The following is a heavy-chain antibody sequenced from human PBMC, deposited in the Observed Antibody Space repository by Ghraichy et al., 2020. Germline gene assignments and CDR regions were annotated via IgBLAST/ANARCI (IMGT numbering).Heavy chain of an antibody. CDR3: ARAPTDVFDI. Sequence: SETLSLTCTVSGGSITSGGYSWSWIRQHPVKGLECIGYINLSGSTYFNPSLKSRVTISVDTSKNQFSLKLSSLTAADTAVYYCARAPTDVFDIWGQGTMVTVSS. CDR1: GGSITSGGYS. CDR2: INLSGST. V-gene: IGHV4-31*03. J-gene: IGHJ3*02.